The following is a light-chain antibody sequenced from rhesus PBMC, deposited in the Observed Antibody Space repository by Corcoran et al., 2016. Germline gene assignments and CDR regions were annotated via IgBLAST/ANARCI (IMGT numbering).Light chain of an antibody. CDR1: QSVSSY. CDR3: LQSVNWPQYT. V-gene: IGKV3S11*01. CDR2: GAS. J-gene: IGKJ2*01. Sequence: QIVLTQSPATLALSPGERATLSCRASQSVSSYLSWFQPKPRQAPRLLIYGASTRATGIPERFSGSGYGTEFTLTISSLEPEDVGVYFCLQSVNWPQYTFGQGTKVEIK.